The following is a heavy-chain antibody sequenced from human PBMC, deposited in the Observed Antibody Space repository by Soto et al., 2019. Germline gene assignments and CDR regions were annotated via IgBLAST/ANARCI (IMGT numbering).Heavy chain of an antibody. CDR2: IYYSGST. D-gene: IGHD3-3*01. J-gene: IGHJ6*02. CDR1: GGSISSSSYY. V-gene: IGHV4-39*07. CDR3: ARDKGVFGVVIIPDYYYYGMDV. Sequence: SEPLSLTCTVSGGSISSSSYYWGWIRQPPGKGLEWIGSIYYSGSTYYNPSLKSRVTISVDTSKNQFSLKLSSVTAADTAVYYCARDKGVFGVVIIPDYYYYGMDVWGQGTTVTVSS.